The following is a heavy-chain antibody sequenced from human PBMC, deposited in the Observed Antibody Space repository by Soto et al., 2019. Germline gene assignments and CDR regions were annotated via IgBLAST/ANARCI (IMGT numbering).Heavy chain of an antibody. CDR1: GGTISSSIYY. V-gene: IGHV4-39*01. D-gene: IGHD2-15*01. Sequence: SETMSLTCTVSGGTISSSIYYWGWIRRPPGKGLEWIGSIYYGENIFYNPSLKSRVTISIDTSKNQFSLKLSSVTAEDTAVYYCAREAGGYCSGDSCYSGDYFDFWGQGTLVTVSS. J-gene: IGHJ4*02. CDR3: AREAGGYCSGDSCYSGDYFDF. CDR2: IYYGENI.